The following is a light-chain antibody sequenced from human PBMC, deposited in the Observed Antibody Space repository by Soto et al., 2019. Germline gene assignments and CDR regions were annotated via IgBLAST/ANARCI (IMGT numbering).Light chain of an antibody. Sequence: EFVLTQSPGTLSLSPGERATLXXRASQSLTNSFIAWYQQRPGQAPRLXIYDTSSRASGIPDRFSGSGSGTDFTLTISRLETEDFAVFYCQQYGTSEIIFGQGTRLEIK. CDR3: QQYGTSEII. CDR1: QSLTNSF. J-gene: IGKJ5*01. CDR2: DTS. V-gene: IGKV3-20*01.